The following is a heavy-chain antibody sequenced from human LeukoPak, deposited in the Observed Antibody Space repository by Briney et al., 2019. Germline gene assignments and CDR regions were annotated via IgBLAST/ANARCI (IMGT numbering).Heavy chain of an antibody. D-gene: IGHD3-10*01. J-gene: IGHJ4*02. CDR2: IRQDGSEK. CDR3: ASRYYGSGSYYSDFDY. CDR1: GFTFSSYW. Sequence: GSLRLSCAASGFTFSSYWMSWVRPAPGKGLEWVANIRQDGSEKYYVDSVKGRFTISRDNAENSLYLQMNSLRAEDTAVYYCASRYYGSGSYYSDFDYWGQGTLVTVSS. V-gene: IGHV3-7*01.